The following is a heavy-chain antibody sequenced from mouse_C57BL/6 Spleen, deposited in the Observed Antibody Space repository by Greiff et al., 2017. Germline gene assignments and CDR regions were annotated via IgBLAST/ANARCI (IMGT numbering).Heavy chain of an antibody. D-gene: IGHD1-3*01. J-gene: IGHJ4*01. CDR2: LRNKANGYTT. CDR1: GFTFTDYY. CDR3: ARYKRGKGAMDY. Sequence: EVMLVESGGGLVQPGGSLSLSCAASGFTFTDYYMSWVRQPPGKALEWLGFLRNKANGYTTEYSASVKGRVTISRDNSQSILYLQMNALRAADSATYYYARYKRGKGAMDYWGQGTSVTVSS. V-gene: IGHV7-3*01.